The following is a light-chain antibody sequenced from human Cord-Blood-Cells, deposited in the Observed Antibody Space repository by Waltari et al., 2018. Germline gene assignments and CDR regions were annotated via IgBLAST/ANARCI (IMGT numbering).Light chain of an antibody. J-gene: IGKJ5*01. CDR1: QGISSY. Sequence: IPLTQTPSCLSAPLGDRDAITYRASQGISSYLAWYQQKPGKAPKLLIHAASTLQSGVPSRFSGSGSGTDFTLTISSLQPEDFATYYCQQLNSYPITFGQGTRLEIK. CDR2: AAS. V-gene: IGKV1-9*01. CDR3: QQLNSYPIT.